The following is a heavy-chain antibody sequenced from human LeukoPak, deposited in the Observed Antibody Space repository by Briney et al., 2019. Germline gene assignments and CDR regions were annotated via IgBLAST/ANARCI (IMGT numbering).Heavy chain of an antibody. CDR3: ARHSSGSWSGYYYYGMDV. CDR1: GGSISSSSYY. CDR2: IYYSGST. J-gene: IGHJ6*02. V-gene: IGHV4-39*01. D-gene: IGHD6-19*01. Sequence: SETLSLTCTVSGGSISSSSYYWGWIRQPPGKGLEWIGSIYYSGSTYYNPSLKSRVTISVDTSKNQFSLKLSSVTAADAAVYYCARHSSGSWSGYYYYGMDVWGQGTTVTVSS.